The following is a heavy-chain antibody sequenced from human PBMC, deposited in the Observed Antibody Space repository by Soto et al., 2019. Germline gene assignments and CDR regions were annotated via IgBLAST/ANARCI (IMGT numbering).Heavy chain of an antibody. CDR3: ARAPGPYYYYCSCYYYVGWFDP. D-gene: IGHD3-22*01. CDR1: GYTFVNYA. Sequence: GASVKVSCKASGYTFVNYAVHWVRQAPGRSLEWMGWINVEAGNTKYSQKFQDRLTITRDTSTSTAYMELSSLRSDDTAVYYCARAPGPYYYYCSCYYYVGWFDPWGQGTLVTFYS. CDR2: INVEAGNT. V-gene: IGHV1-3*01. J-gene: IGHJ5*02.